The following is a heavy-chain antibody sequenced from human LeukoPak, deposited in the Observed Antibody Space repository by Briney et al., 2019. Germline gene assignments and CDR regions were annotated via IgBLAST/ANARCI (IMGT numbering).Heavy chain of an antibody. V-gene: IGHV3-30*14. CDR1: GFTFSSYA. CDR2: ISYDGSNK. J-gene: IGHJ3*02. Sequence: AGGSLRLSCAASGFTFSSYAMHWVRQAPGKGLEWVAVISYDGSNKYYADSVKGRFTISRDNSKNTLYLQMSSLRAEDTAVYYCVKIVGRLDAFDIWGQGTMVTVSS. CDR3: VKIVGRLDAFDI. D-gene: IGHD3-16*02.